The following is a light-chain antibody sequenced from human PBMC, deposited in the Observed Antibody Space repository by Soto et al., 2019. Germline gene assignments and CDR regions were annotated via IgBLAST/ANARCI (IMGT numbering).Light chain of an antibody. CDR3: QQYNSHIGWT. CDR1: QSISSW. V-gene: IGKV1-5*03. J-gene: IGKJ1*01. Sequence: DIQMTQSPSTLSASVGDRVTITCRASQSISSWLAWYQQKPGKAPKLLIYKASSLESGVPSRFSGSGSGTEFTLTISSLQPDDFATYYCQQYNSHIGWTFGQGTKVEIK. CDR2: KAS.